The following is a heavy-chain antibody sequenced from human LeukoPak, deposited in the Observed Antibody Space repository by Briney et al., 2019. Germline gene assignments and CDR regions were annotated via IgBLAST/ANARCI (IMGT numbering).Heavy chain of an antibody. CDR3: ARGPVVTPVDY. Sequence: GGSLRLSCAASGFTFSSYEMNWVRQAPGKGLEWVSYISSGVLTIYYADSVKGRFTISRDNSKNTLYLQMNSLRAEDTAVYYCARGPVVTPVDYWGQGTLVTVSS. V-gene: IGHV3-48*03. J-gene: IGHJ4*02. D-gene: IGHD4-23*01. CDR2: ISSGVLTI. CDR1: GFTFSSYE.